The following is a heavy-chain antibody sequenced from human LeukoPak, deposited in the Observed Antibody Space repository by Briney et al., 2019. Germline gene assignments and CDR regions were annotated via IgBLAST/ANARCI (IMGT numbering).Heavy chain of an antibody. Sequence: PEGSLRLSCAASGFTFSNYYMSWVRQAPGKGLEWVANIKQDGSEKYYVDSVKGRFTISRDNAKNSLYLQMNSLRAEDTAVYYCAREGDGYNLSVDYWGQGTLVTVSS. J-gene: IGHJ4*02. CDR2: IKQDGSEK. CDR3: AREGDGYNLSVDY. D-gene: IGHD5-24*01. CDR1: GFTFSNYY. V-gene: IGHV3-7*01.